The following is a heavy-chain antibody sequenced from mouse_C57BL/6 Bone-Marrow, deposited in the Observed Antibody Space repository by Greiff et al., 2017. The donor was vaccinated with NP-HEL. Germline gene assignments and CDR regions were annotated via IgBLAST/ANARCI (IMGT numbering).Heavy chain of an antibody. CDR3: ARSQTAMDY. CDR1: GYTFTDYY. CDR2: INPNNGGT. Sequence: VQLHQSGPELVKPGASVKISCKASGYTFTDYYMNWVKQSHGKSLEWIGDINPNNGGTSYNQKFKGKATLTVDKSSSTAYMELRSLTSEDSEVYYCARSQTAMDYWGQGTSVTVSS. J-gene: IGHJ4*01. V-gene: IGHV1-26*01.